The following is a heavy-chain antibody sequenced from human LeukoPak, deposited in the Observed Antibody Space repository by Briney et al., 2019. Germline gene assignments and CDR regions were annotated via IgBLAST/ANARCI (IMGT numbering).Heavy chain of an antibody. CDR3: AGAPSILAAARR. Sequence: SETLSLTCTVSGGFISSSSYYWGWIRQPPGNGLEWIGSIYYSGSTYYNPSLKSRVTISVDTSKNQFSLKLSSVTAADTAVYYCAGAPSILAAARRWGQGTLVTVSS. CDR2: IYYSGST. D-gene: IGHD2/OR15-2a*01. J-gene: IGHJ4*02. V-gene: IGHV4-39*01. CDR1: GGFISSSSYY.